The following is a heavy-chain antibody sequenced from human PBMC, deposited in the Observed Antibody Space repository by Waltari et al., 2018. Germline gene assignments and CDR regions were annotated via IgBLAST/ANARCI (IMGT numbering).Heavy chain of an antibody. Sequence: EVQLVESGGGLVQPGGSLRLSCAASGFTFSSYGMSWVRQAPGKGLEWVANIKQDGSEKYYVDSVKGRFTISRDNAKNSLYLQMNSLRAEDTAVYYCAGQYSGYFGRDYWGQGTLVTVSS. CDR2: IKQDGSEK. V-gene: IGHV3-7*01. CDR1: GFTFSSYG. D-gene: IGHD5-12*01. CDR3: AGQYSGYFGRDY. J-gene: IGHJ4*02.